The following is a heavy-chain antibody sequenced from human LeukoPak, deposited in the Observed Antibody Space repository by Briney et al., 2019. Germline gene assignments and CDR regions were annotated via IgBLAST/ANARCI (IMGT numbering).Heavy chain of an antibody. J-gene: IGHJ4*02. CDR2: IKPDGSEK. Sequence: HAGGSLRLSCAASALTFSNFWMTWVRQAPGKGLEWVANIKPDGSEKYYVQSVKGRFTISRDNAKNSLFLQMNSLRAEDTAVYYCAKDSGSDWGQGTLVTVSS. D-gene: IGHD1-26*01. CDR1: ALTFSNFW. CDR3: AKDSGSD. V-gene: IGHV3-7*01.